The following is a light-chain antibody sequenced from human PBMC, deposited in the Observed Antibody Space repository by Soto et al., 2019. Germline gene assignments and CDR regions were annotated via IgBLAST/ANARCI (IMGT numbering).Light chain of an antibody. J-gene: IGKJ4*01. Sequence: EIVMTQSPATLSVSPGEGATLSCRASQSVSSYLAWYQQKPGQAPRLLIYDASNRATGIPARFSGSGSGTDFTLTISSLEPEDFAVYYCQQRSNWPSFGGGTKVDI. V-gene: IGKV3-11*01. CDR2: DAS. CDR1: QSVSSY. CDR3: QQRSNWPS.